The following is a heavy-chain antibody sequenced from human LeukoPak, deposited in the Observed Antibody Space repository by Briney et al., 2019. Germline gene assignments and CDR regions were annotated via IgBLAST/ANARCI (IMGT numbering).Heavy chain of an antibody. CDR2: FHNSGTS. V-gene: IGHV4-59*01. Sequence: SETLSLTCTVSDDSISDYYRGWIRQPPGKGLEWIGYFHNSGTSTYNPSLKSRVTISADTSKNQFSLKLNSLTTADTAVYYCARAALEYSSSSPAFDIWGQGTMVTVSS. D-gene: IGHD6-6*01. CDR3: ARAALEYSSSSPAFDI. CDR1: DDSISDYY. J-gene: IGHJ3*02.